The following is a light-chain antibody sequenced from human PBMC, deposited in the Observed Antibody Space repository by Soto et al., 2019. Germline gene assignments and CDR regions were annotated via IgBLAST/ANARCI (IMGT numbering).Light chain of an antibody. CDR2: DVT. CDR3: SSYTRNSTYV. V-gene: IGLV2-14*03. J-gene: IGLJ1*01. CDR1: SSDVGAYNH. Sequence: QSALTQPASVSGSPGQSITISCTGTSSDVGAYNHVSWYQQHPGKAPKVIIYDVTNRPAGVSNNFSGSKSGNTASLTISGLQGEDEADYYCSSYTRNSTYVLGTDTQLTV.